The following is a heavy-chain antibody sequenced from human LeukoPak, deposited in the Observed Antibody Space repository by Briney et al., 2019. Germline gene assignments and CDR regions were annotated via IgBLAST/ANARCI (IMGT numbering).Heavy chain of an antibody. D-gene: IGHD2-2*01. CDR2: IWYDGSNK. CDR1: GFTFSSYG. V-gene: IGHV3-33*01. J-gene: IGHJ5*02. CDR3: ARGRSIYCSSTSCYHPAFDP. Sequence: GRSLRLSCAASGFTFSSYGMHWVRQAPGKGLEWVAVIWYDGSNKYYADSVKGRFTISRDNSKNTLYLQMNSLRAEDTAVYYCARGRSIYCSSTSCYHPAFDPWGQGTLVTVSS.